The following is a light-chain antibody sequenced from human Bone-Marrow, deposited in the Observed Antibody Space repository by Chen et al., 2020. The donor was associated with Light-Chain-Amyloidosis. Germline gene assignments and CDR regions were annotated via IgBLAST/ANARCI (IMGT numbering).Light chain of an antibody. J-gene: IGKJ2*01. CDR1: QSISTS. CDR2: DAS. Sequence: DIQMTQSPSTLSPSVVDRVTITCRAIQSISTSLAWYQQKPWKAPNLLIFDASTLEAGVPSRFSGSGVGTDYTLAISGLQPDDFATYVCHPNNRCPYPVGQGTKLEI. CDR3: HPNNRCPYP. V-gene: IGKV1-5*01.